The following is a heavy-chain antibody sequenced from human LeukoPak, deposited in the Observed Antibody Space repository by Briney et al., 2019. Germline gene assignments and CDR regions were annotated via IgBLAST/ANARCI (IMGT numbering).Heavy chain of an antibody. V-gene: IGHV1-18*01. CDR3: ARDGRIAVAGRWFDP. D-gene: IGHD6-19*01. CDR2: ISAYNGNT. CDR1: GYTFTSYG. J-gene: IGHJ5*02. Sequence: GASVKVSCKASGYTFTSYGISWVRQAPGQGLEWMGWISAYNGNTNYAQKLQGRVTMTTDTSTSTAYMELRSLRSDDTAVYYCARDGRIAVAGRWFDPWGQGTLVTVSS.